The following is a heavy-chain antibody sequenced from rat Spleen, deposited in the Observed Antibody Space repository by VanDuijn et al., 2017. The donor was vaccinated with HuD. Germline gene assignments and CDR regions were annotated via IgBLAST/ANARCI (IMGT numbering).Heavy chain of an antibody. V-gene: IGHV5S13*01. CDR2: ITAGGGKT. CDR3: ARLGVVITSGVMDA. D-gene: IGHD1-12*02. J-gene: IGHJ2*01. Sequence: EVQLVESGGGLVQPGRSLKLSCAVSGFTFRNHDMAWVRQAPTKGLEWVASITAGGGKTYYRESVKGRFTISRDNAKNTQYLQMDSLRSEDTASYYCARLGVVITSGVMDAWGQGVKVTVSS. CDR1: GFTFRNHD.